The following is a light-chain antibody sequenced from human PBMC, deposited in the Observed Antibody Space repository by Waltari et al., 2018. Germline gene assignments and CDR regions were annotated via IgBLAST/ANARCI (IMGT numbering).Light chain of an antibody. CDR3: LQHNSYPPT. CDR1: QDIRNG. Sequence: DIQMTQSPSSLSASVGERLTITCRASQDIRNGLGWYQQKPGEAPKRLIYGASSLQSGVPSRFSGSASGTEFTLTISSLQPEDFATYFCLQHNSYPPTFGGGTKVEIQ. CDR2: GAS. V-gene: IGKV1-17*01. J-gene: IGKJ4*01.